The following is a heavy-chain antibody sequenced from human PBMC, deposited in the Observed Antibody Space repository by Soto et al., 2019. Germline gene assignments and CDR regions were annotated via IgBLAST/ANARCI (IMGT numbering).Heavy chain of an antibody. D-gene: IGHD1-1*01. CDR3: ARGKTTVVPWDYYYMDV. Sequence: GGSLRLSCAASGFTFSSYSMNWVRQAPGKGLEWVSSISSSSSYIYYADSVKGRFTISRDNAKNSLYLQMNSLRAEDTAVYYCARGKTTVVPWDYYYMDVWGKGTTVTVSS. J-gene: IGHJ6*03. V-gene: IGHV3-21*01. CDR2: ISSSSSYI. CDR1: GFTFSSYS.